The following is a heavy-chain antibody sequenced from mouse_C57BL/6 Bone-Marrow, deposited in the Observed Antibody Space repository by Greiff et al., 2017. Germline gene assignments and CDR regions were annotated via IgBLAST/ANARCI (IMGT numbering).Heavy chain of an antibody. D-gene: IGHD2-5*01. CDR3: ARPDYSNYWYFDV. J-gene: IGHJ1*03. CDR2: IYPGSGST. V-gene: IGHV1-55*01. CDR1: GYTFTSYW. Sequence: QVQLQQPGAELVKPGASVKMSCKASGYTFTSYWITWVKQRPGQGLAWIGDIYPGSGSTNYNEKFKSKATLPVDTSSSTAYMQLSSLTSEDSAVYYCARPDYSNYWYFDVWGTGTTVTVSS.